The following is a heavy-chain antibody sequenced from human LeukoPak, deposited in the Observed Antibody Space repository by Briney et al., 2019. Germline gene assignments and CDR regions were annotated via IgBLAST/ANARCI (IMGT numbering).Heavy chain of an antibody. CDR1: GGSISSGSYY. J-gene: IGHJ4*02. CDR2: IYYSGST. CDR3: ARHNSGSYYGVDY. D-gene: IGHD1-26*01. V-gene: IGHV4-61*10. Sequence: SQTLSLTCTVSGGSISSGSYYWSWIRQPAGKGLEWIGYIYYSGSTNYNPSLKSRVTISVDTSKNQFSLKLSSVTAADTAVYYCARHNSGSYYGVDYWGQGTLVTVSS.